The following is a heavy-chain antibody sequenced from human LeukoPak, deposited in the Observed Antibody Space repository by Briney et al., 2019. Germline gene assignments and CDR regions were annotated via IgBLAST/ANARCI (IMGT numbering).Heavy chain of an antibody. D-gene: IGHD6-19*01. J-gene: IGHJ4*02. CDR3: ASPGYSSGWSYFDY. V-gene: IGHV3-30-3*01. CDR2: ISYDGSNK. Sequence: VISYDGSNKYYADSVKGRFTISRDNTKNTLYLQMNSLRAEDTAVYYCASPGYSSGWSYFDYWGQGTLVTVSS.